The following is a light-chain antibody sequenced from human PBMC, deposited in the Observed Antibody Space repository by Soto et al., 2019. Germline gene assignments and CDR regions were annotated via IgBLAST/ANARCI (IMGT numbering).Light chain of an antibody. J-gene: IGKJ5*01. V-gene: IGKV3-15*01. CDR2: GVS. CDR3: QQYNDCPRT. CDR1: QSVNNN. Sequence: VLTQSPGTLSLSPGERATLSCRASQSVNNNYLAWYQQRPGQAPRLLIYGVSTRDTGVPARFSGSASGTEFTLTISSLQSEDFAVYFCQQYNDCPRTFGQGTRLEIK.